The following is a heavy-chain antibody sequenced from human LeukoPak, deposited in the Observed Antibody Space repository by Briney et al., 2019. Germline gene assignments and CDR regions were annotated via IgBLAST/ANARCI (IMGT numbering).Heavy chain of an antibody. D-gene: IGHD1-26*01. CDR1: GHTFTSYG. CDR2: ISAYNGNT. CDR3: ASRSRGSYTFDY. V-gene: IGHV1-18*01. Sequence: GASVKVSCKASGHTFTSYGISWVRQAPGQGLEWMGWISAYNGNTNYAQKLQGRVTMTTDTSTSTAYMELRSLRPDDTAVYYCASRSRGSYTFDYWGQGTLVTVSS. J-gene: IGHJ4*02.